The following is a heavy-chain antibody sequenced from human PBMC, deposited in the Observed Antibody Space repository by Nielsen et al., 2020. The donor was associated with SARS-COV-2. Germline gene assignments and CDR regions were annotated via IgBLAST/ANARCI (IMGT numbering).Heavy chain of an antibody. CDR3: ARSSSFDGMDV. CDR1: GYIFTNYW. CDR2: VYPGDSDT. D-gene: IGHD6-13*01. V-gene: IGHV5-51*01. Sequence: GEPLKISCKASGYIFTNYWIGWVRQLPGKGMEWMGIVYPGDSDTRYSPSFQGQVTISADKSISTAYLQWSSLKASDTAMYYCARSSSFDGMDVWGQGTTVTVSS. J-gene: IGHJ6*02.